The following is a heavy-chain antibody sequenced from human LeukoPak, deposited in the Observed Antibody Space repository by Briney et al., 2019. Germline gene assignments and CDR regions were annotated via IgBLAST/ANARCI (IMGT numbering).Heavy chain of an antibody. D-gene: IGHD3-10*01. CDR1: GGSISSSSYY. V-gene: IGHV4-39*07. J-gene: IGHJ4*02. CDR3: ARDSSGSYPD. Sequence: SETLSLTCTVSGGSISSSSYYWGWIRQPPGKGLEWIGSIYYSGSTYYNPSLKSRVTISVDTSKNQFSLKLSSVTAADTAVYYCARDSSGSYPDWGQGTLVTVSS. CDR2: IYYSGST.